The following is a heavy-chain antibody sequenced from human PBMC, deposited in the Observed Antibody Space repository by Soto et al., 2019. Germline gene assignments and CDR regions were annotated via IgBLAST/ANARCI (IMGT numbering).Heavy chain of an antibody. CDR3: ARDSPHYYDSSGYYNYYYYGMDV. D-gene: IGHD3-22*01. V-gene: IGHV1-3*01. CDR1: GYTFTSYA. J-gene: IGHJ6*02. Sequence: QVQLVQSGAEVKKPGASVKVSCKASGYTFTSYAMHWVRQAPGQRLEWMGWINAGNGNTKYSQKFQGRVTITRDTSASKAYMELSSLRSEDTAVYYCARDSPHYYDSSGYYNYYYYGMDVWGQGTTVTVSS. CDR2: INAGNGNT.